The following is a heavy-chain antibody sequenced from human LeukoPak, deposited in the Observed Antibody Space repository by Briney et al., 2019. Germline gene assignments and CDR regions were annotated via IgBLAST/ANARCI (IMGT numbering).Heavy chain of an antibody. D-gene: IGHD2-15*01. Sequence: ASVKVSCNVCGYTLTELSMLWVRQAPGKGLEWMGGFDPEDCETIYAQKFQGRDTITADESTSTAYMELSSLRSEDTAVYYCARALRVRYCSGGSCYRSFDYWGQGTLVTVSS. J-gene: IGHJ4*02. CDR2: FDPEDCET. CDR1: GYTLTELS. V-gene: IGHV1-24*01. CDR3: ARALRVRYCSGGSCYRSFDY.